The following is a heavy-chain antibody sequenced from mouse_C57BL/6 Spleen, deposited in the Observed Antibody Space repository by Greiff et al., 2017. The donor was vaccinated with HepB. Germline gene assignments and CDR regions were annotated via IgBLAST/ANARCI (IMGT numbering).Heavy chain of an antibody. Sequence: QFQLQQPGAELVKPGASVKMSCKASGYTFTSYWITWVKQRPGQGLEWIGDIYPGSGSTNYNEKFKSKATLTVDTSSSTAYMQLSSLTSEDAAVYYCAREIVGYFDVWGTGTTVTVSS. D-gene: IGHD1-1*01. J-gene: IGHJ1*03. CDR3: AREIVGYFDV. CDR1: GYTFTSYW. CDR2: IYPGSGST. V-gene: IGHV1-55*01.